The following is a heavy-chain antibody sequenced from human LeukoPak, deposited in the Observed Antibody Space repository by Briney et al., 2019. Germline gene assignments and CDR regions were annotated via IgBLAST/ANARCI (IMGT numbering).Heavy chain of an antibody. CDR2: IIPIFGTA. V-gene: IGHV1-69*05. J-gene: IGHJ4*02. CDR3: AREGGIAAAVDY. CDR1: GGTSSSYA. D-gene: IGHD6-13*01. Sequence: SVKVSCKASGGTSSSYAISWVRQAPGQGLEWMGRIIPIFGTANYAQKFRGRVTITTDESTSTAYMERSSLRSEDTAVYYCAREGGIAAAVDYWGQGTLVTVSS.